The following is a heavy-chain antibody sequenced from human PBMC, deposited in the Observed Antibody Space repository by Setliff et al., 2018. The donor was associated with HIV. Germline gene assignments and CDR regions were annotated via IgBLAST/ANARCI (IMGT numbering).Heavy chain of an antibody. CDR1: GGSFSGYY. CDR3: ARGIKVKNDAFDI. V-gene: IGHV4-34*01. Sequence: LSLTCAVYGGSFSGYYWSWIRQPPGKGLEWIGEIDHHGSTNYNPSLKSRVTISVDTSKNQFSLKLSSVTAADTAVYYCARGIKVKNDAFDIWGQGTMVTVSS. D-gene: IGHD2-21*01. J-gene: IGHJ3*02. CDR2: IDHHGST.